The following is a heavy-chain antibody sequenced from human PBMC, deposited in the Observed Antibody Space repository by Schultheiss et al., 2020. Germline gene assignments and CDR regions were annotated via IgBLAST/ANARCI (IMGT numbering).Heavy chain of an antibody. V-gene: IGHV1-46*01. J-gene: IGHJ4*02. D-gene: IGHD6-19*01. CDR3: ARHDSSGWYFSDY. Sequence: ASVKVSCKASGYTFSSYGISWVRQAPGQGLEWMGIINPSGGSTSYAQKFQGRVTMTRDTSTSTVYMELSSLRSEDTAVYYCARHDSSGWYFSDYWGQGTLVTVSS. CDR1: GYTFSSYG. CDR2: INPSGGST.